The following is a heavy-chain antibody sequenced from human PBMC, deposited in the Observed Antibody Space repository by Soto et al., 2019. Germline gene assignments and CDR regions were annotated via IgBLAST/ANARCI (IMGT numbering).Heavy chain of an antibody. CDR1: GGSFTGYY. CDR3: ARNGGSTWYYFDS. V-gene: IGHV4-34*01. Sequence: TSETLSLTCAVNGGSFTGYYGCWIRQSPGKGLEWIGEVSHRGRTNYNPSLKSRVTISIDTSKNQFFLKLNSVTAADTGVYYCARNGGSTWYYFDSWGQGTVVTVSS. J-gene: IGHJ4*02. D-gene: IGHD6-13*01. CDR2: VSHRGRT.